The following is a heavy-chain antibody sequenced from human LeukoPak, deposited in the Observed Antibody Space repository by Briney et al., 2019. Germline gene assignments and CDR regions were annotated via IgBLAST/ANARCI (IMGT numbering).Heavy chain of an antibody. CDR2: IIPIFGTA. Sequence: ASVKVSCKASGGSFIRYAISWVRQAPGQGLEWMGGIIPIFGTANYAQKFQARVTITADESTRTAYMELRTLRSEDTAIYYCARGAGYNYPYYFDYWGQGTLVTVSS. CDR3: ARGAGYNYPYYFDY. V-gene: IGHV1-69*13. J-gene: IGHJ4*02. CDR1: GGSFIRYA. D-gene: IGHD5-24*01.